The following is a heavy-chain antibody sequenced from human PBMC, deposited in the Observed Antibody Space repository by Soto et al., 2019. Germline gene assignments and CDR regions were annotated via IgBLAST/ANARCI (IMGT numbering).Heavy chain of an antibody. J-gene: IGHJ6*02. Sequence: QVQLVQSGAEVKKPGASVKASCKASGYTFTSYYMNWVRQAPGQGLEWMGIINPSGGSTTYAQKFQGKVTMTMETSTSTVLMELSSLGSEGTAVYYCARVPPDYYYGMDVWGQGTTVTVSS. CDR3: ARVPPDYYYGMDV. V-gene: IGHV1-46*01. CDR1: GYTFTSYY. CDR2: INPSGGST.